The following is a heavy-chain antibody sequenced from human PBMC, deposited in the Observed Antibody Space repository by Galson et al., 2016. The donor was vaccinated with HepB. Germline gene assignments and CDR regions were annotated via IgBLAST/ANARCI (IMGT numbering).Heavy chain of an antibody. D-gene: IGHD4-17*01. CDR1: GYDFTDYY. V-gene: IGHV1-2*02. CDR2: MNPDTGVT. Sequence: SVKVSCKASGYDFTDYYIHWVRQAPGKGLEWMGWMNPDTGVTKFVEEFRGRITMTRDTTISTAYLELSSLRGDDTALYYCATLYYGDFVLDHWGPGTLVTVSS. J-gene: IGHJ4*02. CDR3: ATLYYGDFVLDH.